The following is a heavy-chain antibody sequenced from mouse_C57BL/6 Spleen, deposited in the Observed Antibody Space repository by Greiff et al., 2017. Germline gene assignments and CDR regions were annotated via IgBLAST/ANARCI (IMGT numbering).Heavy chain of an antibody. CDR3: ARGIYYYGSPWYFDV. J-gene: IGHJ1*03. V-gene: IGHV1-26*01. CDR1: GYTFTDYY. Sequence: EVQLQQSGPELVKPGASVKISCKASGYTFTDYYMTWVKQSPGKSLEWIGDINPNNGGTSYNQKFKGKATLTVDKSSSTAYMELRSLTSEDSAVYYCARGIYYYGSPWYFDVWGTGTTVTVSS. CDR2: INPNNGGT. D-gene: IGHD1-1*01.